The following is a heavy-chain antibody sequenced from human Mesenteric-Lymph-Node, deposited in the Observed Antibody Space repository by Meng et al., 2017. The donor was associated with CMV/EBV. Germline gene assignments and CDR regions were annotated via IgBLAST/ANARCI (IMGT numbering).Heavy chain of an antibody. D-gene: IGHD3-22*01. V-gene: IGHV3-64*02. J-gene: IGHJ4*02. CDR2: FSTNGGTI. CDR3: AREGDYYYDSSGYYFDY. CDR1: GFTVTSDY. Sequence: GGSLRLSCAASGFTVTSDYISWVRQAPGKGLEYVSGFSTNGGTIYYADSVKGRFTISRDNSKNTLYLQMGSLRAEDMAVYYCAREGDYYYDSSGYYFDYWGQGTLVTVSS.